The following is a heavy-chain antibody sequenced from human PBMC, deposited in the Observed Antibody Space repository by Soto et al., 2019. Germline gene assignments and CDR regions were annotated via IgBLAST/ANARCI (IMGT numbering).Heavy chain of an antibody. V-gene: IGHV4-59*01. D-gene: IGHD1-26*01. Sequence: SETLSLTCTVSGGSISSYYWSWIRQPPVKGLEWIGYIYYSGSTNYNPSLKSRVTISVDTSKNQFSLKLSSVTAADTAVYYCAAPGSPNGSFDIWGQGTMVTVSS. CDR1: GGSISSYY. CDR2: IYYSGST. CDR3: AAPGSPNGSFDI. J-gene: IGHJ3*02.